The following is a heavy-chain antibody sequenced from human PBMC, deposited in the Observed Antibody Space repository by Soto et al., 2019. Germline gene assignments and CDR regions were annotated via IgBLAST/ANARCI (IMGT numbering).Heavy chain of an antibody. V-gene: IGHV3-30*03. D-gene: IGHD5-12*01. J-gene: IGHJ4*02. CDR2: ISYDGSNK. CDR1: GFTFSSYG. Sequence: GSLRLSCAASGFTFSSYGMHWVRQAPGKGLEWVAVISYDGSNKYYADSVKGRFTISRDNSKNTLYLQMNSLRAEDTAVYYCASGLATPTFHYNYWGQGTLVTVSS. CDR3: ASGLATPTFHYNY.